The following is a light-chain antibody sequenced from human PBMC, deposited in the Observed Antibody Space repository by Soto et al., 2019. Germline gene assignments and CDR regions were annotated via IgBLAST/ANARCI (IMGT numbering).Light chain of an antibody. J-gene: IGKJ1*01. Sequence: DIQMTPSPSSLSASVGDRVIITCRASQGIGDDLGWYQQKPGKAPKRLIYAASSLQSGVPSRFSGSGSGTDFTLTISSLQPDHFASYYCLQHNTYPWTFGPGTKVEVK. CDR3: LQHNTYPWT. CDR1: QGIGDD. V-gene: IGKV1-17*01. CDR2: AAS.